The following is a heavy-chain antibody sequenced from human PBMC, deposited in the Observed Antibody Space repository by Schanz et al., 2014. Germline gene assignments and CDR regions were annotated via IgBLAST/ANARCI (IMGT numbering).Heavy chain of an antibody. CDR1: GFTFTNYA. V-gene: IGHV3-23*04. CDR3: AKDAENTAMITDYFDY. Sequence: EVQLVESGGGLVQPGGSLRLSCAASGFTFTNYAMSWVRQAPGKGLEWVSAISGSGGNTYYADAVRGRFTISRDNSKTTVYLQMNSLRAEDTAVYYCAKDAENTAMITDYFDYWGQGTLVTVSS. J-gene: IGHJ4*02. D-gene: IGHD5-18*01. CDR2: ISGSGGNT.